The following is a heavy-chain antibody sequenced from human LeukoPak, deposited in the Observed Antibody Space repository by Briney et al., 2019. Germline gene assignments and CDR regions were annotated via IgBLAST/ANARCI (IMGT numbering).Heavy chain of an antibody. D-gene: IGHD3-3*01. CDR1: GGSISSSSYY. J-gene: IGHJ5*02. Sequence: PSETLSLTCTVSGGSISSSSYYWGWIRQPPGKGLEWIGSIYYSRSTYYNPSLKSRVTISVDTSKNQFSLKLSSVTAADTAVYYCARDGVPHYDFWSGYPWFDPWGQGTLVTVSS. CDR3: ARDGVPHYDFWSGYPWFDP. CDR2: IYYSRST. V-gene: IGHV4-39*07.